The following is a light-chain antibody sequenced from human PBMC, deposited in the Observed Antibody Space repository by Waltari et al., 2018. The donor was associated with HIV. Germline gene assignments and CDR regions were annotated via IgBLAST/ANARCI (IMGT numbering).Light chain of an antibody. CDR1: QSINTN. Sequence: DIQMTQSPSSLSAYVGDRVTITCRASQSINTNLHWYQQKPGKAPYLVMYHASTLQSGVPSRFSGSGSGTDFTLTISSLRPEDFATYYCQQTNIFPRTFGPGTKVE. J-gene: IGKJ1*01. CDR3: QQTNIFPRT. V-gene: IGKV1-39*01. CDR2: HAS.